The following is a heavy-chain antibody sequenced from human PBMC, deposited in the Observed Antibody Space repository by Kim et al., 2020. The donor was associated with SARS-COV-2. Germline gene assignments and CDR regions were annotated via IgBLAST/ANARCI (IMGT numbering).Heavy chain of an antibody. D-gene: IGHD3-10*01. CDR2: INSDGSST. Sequence: GGSLRLSCAASGFTFSSYWMHWVRQAPGKGLVWVSRINSDGSSTSYADSVKGRFTISRDNAKNTLYLQMNSLRAEDTAVYYCARVFGELRLYYYYGMDVWGQGTTVTVSS. J-gene: IGHJ6*02. V-gene: IGHV3-74*01. CDR1: GFTFSSYW. CDR3: ARVFGELRLYYYYGMDV.